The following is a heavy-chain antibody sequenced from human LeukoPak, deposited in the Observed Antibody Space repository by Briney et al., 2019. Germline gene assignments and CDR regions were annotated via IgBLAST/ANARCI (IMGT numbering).Heavy chain of an antibody. D-gene: IGHD6-13*01. Sequence: PGGSLRLSCAASGFTFSSYAMHWVRQAPGKGLEWVAVISYDGSNKYYADSVKRRFTISRDNSKNTLYLQMNSLRAEDTAVYYCAKDQSSSWYSGGYYWGQGTLVTVSS. CDR2: ISYDGSNK. CDR1: GFTFSSYA. CDR3: AKDQSSSWYSGGYY. V-gene: IGHV3-30-3*01. J-gene: IGHJ4*02.